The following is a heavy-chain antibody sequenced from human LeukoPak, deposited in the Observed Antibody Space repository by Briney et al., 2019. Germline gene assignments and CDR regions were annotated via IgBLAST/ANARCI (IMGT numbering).Heavy chain of an antibody. CDR1: GFIFRDYA. D-gene: IGHD3-16*01. J-gene: IGHJ4*02. Sequence: GGSLRLSCVASGFIFRDYAMSWVRQAPAGGLEWVSSLRGDGETFYTDSVKGRFTLSRDHSKNTVYLQLSNLRVEDTAVYYCAKASWVSSADAVLWGQGTLVTVS. CDR2: LRGDGET. CDR3: AKASWVSSADAVL. V-gene: IGHV3-23*01.